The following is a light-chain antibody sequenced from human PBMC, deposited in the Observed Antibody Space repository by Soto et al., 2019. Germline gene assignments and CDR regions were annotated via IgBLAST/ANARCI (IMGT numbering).Light chain of an antibody. J-gene: IGLJ2*01. CDR3: SSYTSRSTLV. V-gene: IGLV2-14*01. CDR2: DVS. CDR1: SSDVGGYNY. Sequence: QSVLTQPASVSGSPGQSITISCTGTSSDVGGYNYVSWYQQHPGKAPKLMIYDVSNRPSGVSNRFSGSKSGNTASLTISGRQAEDEADYYCSSYTSRSTLVFGGGTKLTVL.